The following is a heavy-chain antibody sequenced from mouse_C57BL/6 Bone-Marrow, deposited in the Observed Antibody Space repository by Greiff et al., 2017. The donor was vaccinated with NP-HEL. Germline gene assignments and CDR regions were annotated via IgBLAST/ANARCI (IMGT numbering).Heavy chain of an antibody. CDR1: GYTFTDYY. J-gene: IGHJ2*01. CDR3: ARYGNYPD. CDR2: INPYNGGT. V-gene: IGHV1-19*01. D-gene: IGHD2-1*01. Sequence: VQLQQSGPVLVKPGASVKMSCKASGYTFTDYYLNWVKQSHGKSLEWIGVINPYNGGTSYNQQFKGKATLTVDESSSAAYMELNSLTSEDSAVYYCARYGNYPDWGQGTTLTGSA.